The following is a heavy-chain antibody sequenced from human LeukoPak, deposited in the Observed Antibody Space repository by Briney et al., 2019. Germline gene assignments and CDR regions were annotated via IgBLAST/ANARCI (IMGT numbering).Heavy chain of an antibody. CDR3: AREGTTNYNWFDP. CDR2: IIPIFGTA. V-gene: IGHV1-69*13. D-gene: IGHD4-11*01. CDR1: GYTFTSYA. Sequence: SVKVSCKASGYTFTSYAISWVRQAPGQGLEWMGGIIPIFGTANYAQKFQGRVTITADESTSTAYMELSSLRSEDTAVYYCAREGTTNYNWFDPWGQGTLVTVSS. J-gene: IGHJ5*02.